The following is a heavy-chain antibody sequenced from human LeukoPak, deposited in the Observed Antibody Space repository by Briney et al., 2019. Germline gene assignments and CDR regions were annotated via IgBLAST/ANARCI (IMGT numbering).Heavy chain of an antibody. CDR2: IYYSGYT. V-gene: IGHV4-59*01. Sequence: SETLSLTCTVSGGSISSYYWSWIRQPPGKGLEWIGDIYYSGYTNYNPSLKSRVTISVDTSKNQFSLKLSSVTAADTAVYYCASGGGSYKRFYYYYYYMDVWGKGTTVTVSS. D-gene: IGHD1-26*01. CDR1: GGSISSYY. CDR3: ASGGGSYKRFYYYYYYMDV. J-gene: IGHJ6*03.